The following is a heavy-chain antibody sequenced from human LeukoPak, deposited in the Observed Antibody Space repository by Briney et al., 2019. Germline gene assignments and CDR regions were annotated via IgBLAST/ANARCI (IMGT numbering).Heavy chain of an antibody. CDR1: GASVSGSGYY. J-gene: IGHJ4*02. D-gene: IGHD1-26*01. CDR2: IYSSGST. V-gene: IGHV4-39*01. CDR3: AKSGGYGLIDY. Sequence: PSETLSLTCTVSGASVSGSGYYWGWIRQPPGKGLEWIGSIYSSGSTYYNASLQSRVTISIETSKNQISLRLNSVTAADTAMYYCAKSGGYGLIDYWGQGTLVTVSS.